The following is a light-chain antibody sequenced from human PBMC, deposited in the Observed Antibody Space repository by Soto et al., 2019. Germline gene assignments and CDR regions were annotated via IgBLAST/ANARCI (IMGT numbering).Light chain of an antibody. CDR3: QSYDSSLSGSVV. V-gene: IGLV1-40*01. CDR2: DNS. Sequence: QSVLTQPPSVSGAPGQRVTISCTGSSSNIGAGYDVHWYQQLPGTAPKLLIFDNSNRPSGVTDRIYGSRSGTSASLAITGLQDEDDADYYCQSYDSSLSGSVVFGGGTKLTVL. CDR1: SSNIGAGYD. J-gene: IGLJ2*01.